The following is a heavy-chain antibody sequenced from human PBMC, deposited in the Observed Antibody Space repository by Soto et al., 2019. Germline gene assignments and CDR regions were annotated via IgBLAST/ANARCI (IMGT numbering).Heavy chain of an antibody. CDR1: GGSIRSYY. Sequence: SETLSLTCTVFGGSIRSYYWSWVRRPPGKGLEWIGYVYNSGSTTYSPSFKSRVTISVDASKNQFSLKLTSVTAADTAVYFCARLYYAGSPYYPPGYWGQGTLVTVSS. CDR3: ARLYYAGSPYYPPGY. J-gene: IGHJ4*02. V-gene: IGHV4-4*08. CDR2: VYNSGST. D-gene: IGHD3-22*01.